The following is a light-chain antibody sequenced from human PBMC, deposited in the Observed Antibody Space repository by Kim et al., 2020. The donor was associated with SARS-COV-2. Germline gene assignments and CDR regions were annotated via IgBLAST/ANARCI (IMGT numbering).Light chain of an antibody. CDR2: AAA. J-gene: IGKJ2*01. Sequence: ASVGDRVTITCRASQSISSYLNWYQQKPGKAPKLLIYAAASLQSGVPSRFSGSGSGTDFTLTISSLQPEDFATYYCQQSYSTPPYTFGQGTKLEI. CDR3: QQSYSTPPYT. CDR1: QSISSY. V-gene: IGKV1-39*01.